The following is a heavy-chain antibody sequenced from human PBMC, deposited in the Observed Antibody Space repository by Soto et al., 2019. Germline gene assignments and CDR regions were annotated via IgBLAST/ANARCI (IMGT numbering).Heavy chain of an antibody. D-gene: IGHD6-19*01. J-gene: IGHJ5*01. CDR2: ISTSSTFM. CDR3: ARDPSRGPWFDS. V-gene: IGHV3-21*01. CDR1: GFSFITYI. Sequence: GGSLRLPCAASGFSFITYIMNWVRQAPGKGLEWVSSISTSSTFMYYPDSVNGRCTISRDDAKNSLYLQMDSLRADDAAVYFCARDPSRGPWFDSWGPGALLTVSS.